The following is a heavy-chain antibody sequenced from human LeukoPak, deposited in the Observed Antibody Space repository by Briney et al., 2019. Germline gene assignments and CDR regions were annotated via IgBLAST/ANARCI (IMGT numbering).Heavy chain of an antibody. D-gene: IGHD2-15*01. CDR2: IWYDGSNK. Sequence: SGGSLGLSCAASGFTFRNYVILWVRQAPGKGLEWVAVIWYDGSNKYYADSVKGRFTISRDNSKNTLYLQMNSLRAEDTAVYYCAKQGSLPWYYYGMDVWGQGTTVTVSS. V-gene: IGHV3-30*02. J-gene: IGHJ6*02. CDR1: GFTFRNYV. CDR3: AKQGSLPWYYYGMDV.